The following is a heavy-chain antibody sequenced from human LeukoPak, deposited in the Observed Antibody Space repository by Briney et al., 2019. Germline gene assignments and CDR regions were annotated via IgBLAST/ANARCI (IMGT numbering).Heavy chain of an antibody. D-gene: IGHD3-22*01. J-gene: IGHJ4*02. V-gene: IGHV7-4-1*02. Sequence: ASVKVSCKASGYTFITYPLNWVQQAPGQGLEWMGWINTNTGSPTYAQGLTGRFVFSLDTSVSTAFLQISSLKAEDTALYYCVRGIDTTGYFNYWGPGTLVTVSS. CDR2: INTNTGSP. CDR3: VRGIDTTGYFNY. CDR1: GYTFITYP.